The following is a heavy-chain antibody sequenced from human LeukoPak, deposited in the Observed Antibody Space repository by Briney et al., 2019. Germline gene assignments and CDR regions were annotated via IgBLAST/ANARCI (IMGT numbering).Heavy chain of an antibody. V-gene: IGHV3-33*01. CDR2: IWYDGSKT. J-gene: IGHJ4*02. D-gene: IGHD4-11*01. Sequence: GGSLRLSCTASGFTFTSYGMHWVRQAPGKGLEWVAVIWYDGSKTYYADSVNGRFTISRDISKNTLNLQMNSLRADDTAVYYCARDDHYSLDYWGQGALVTVPS. CDR1: GFTFTSYG. CDR3: ARDDHYSLDY.